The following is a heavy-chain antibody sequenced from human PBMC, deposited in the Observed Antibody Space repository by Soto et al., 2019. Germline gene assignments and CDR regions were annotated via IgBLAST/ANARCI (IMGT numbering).Heavy chain of an antibody. V-gene: IGHV3-48*03. Sequence: GGSLRLSCVASGFTFSSYEMNWVRQAPGKGLEWVSYISSSGSTIYYADSVKGRFTISRDNAKNSLYLQMNSLRAEDTAVYYCARDLNYYDSSGYYRWYFDLWGRGTLVTVSS. CDR2: ISSSGSTI. D-gene: IGHD3-22*01. CDR1: GFTFSSYE. J-gene: IGHJ2*01. CDR3: ARDLNYYDSSGYYRWYFDL.